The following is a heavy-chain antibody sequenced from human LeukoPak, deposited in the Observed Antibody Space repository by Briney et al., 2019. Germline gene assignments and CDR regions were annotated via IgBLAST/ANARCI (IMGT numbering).Heavy chain of an antibody. J-gene: IGHJ3*02. Sequence: ASVTVSCKASGYTFTSYGISWVRQAPGQGLEGMGWISAYNGNTNYAQKLQGRVTMTTDTSTSTAYMELRSLRSDDTAVYYCARDLSGSYDFDIWGQGTMVTVSS. CDR2: ISAYNGNT. D-gene: IGHD1-26*01. V-gene: IGHV1-18*01. CDR3: ARDLSGSYDFDI. CDR1: GYTFTSYG.